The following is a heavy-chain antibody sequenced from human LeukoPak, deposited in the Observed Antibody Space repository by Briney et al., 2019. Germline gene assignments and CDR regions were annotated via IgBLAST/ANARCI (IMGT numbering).Heavy chain of an antibody. CDR1: GYTFTSYG. CDR2: ISAYNGNT. J-gene: IGHJ4*02. V-gene: IGHV1-18*01. D-gene: IGHD5-12*01. CDR3: ARDSEAHIVATGTASGY. Sequence: EASVKVSCKASGYTFTSYGISWVRQAPGQGLEWMGWISAYNGNTNYAQKLQGRVTMTTDTSTSTAYMELRSLRSDDTAVYYCARDSEAHIVATGTASGYWGQGTLVTVSS.